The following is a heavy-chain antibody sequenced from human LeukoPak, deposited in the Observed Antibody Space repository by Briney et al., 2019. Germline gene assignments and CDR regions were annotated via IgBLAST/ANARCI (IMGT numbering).Heavy chain of an antibody. Sequence: GWSLRLSCAASGFSVSRNHMSGVRQAPGRGLEWVSVIYSGGSTYYADSVKGRFTISRDNSKNTLYLQVNSLRAEDTAVYYCARDRGSSWTYSFDYWGQGTLVTVSS. CDR3: ARDRGSSWTYSFDY. CDR2: IYSGGST. J-gene: IGHJ4*02. V-gene: IGHV3-53*01. D-gene: IGHD6-13*01. CDR1: GFSVSRNH.